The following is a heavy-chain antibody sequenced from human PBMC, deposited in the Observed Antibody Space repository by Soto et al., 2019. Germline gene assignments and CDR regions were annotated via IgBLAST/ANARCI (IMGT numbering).Heavy chain of an antibody. CDR1: GVSIIDTSYY. V-gene: IGHV4-39*01. Sequence: SETLSLTCNVSGVSIIDTSYYWGWIRQPPGKGLEWVGTIYFNGNTFYNPSLKSRLTISVDTSKNQISLRLTSVTAADTAVYYCARQGSYWGHGTLVTVSS. CDR2: IYFNGNT. CDR3: ARQGSY. J-gene: IGHJ4*01.